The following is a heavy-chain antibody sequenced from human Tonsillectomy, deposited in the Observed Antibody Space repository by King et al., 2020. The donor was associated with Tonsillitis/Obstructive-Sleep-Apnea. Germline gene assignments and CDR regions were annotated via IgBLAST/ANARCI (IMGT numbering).Heavy chain of an antibody. J-gene: IGHJ6*03. Sequence: QLVQSGGGLVKPGGSLRLSCAASGFTFSDYYMSWIRQAPGKGLEWVSYISSSGSTIYNADSVKGRFTISRDNAKNSLYLQMNSLRAEDTAVYYCASTGGDDYVFSYYYYMDVWGKGTTVTVSS. CDR1: GFTFSDYY. CDR3: ASTGGDDYVFSYYYYMDV. CDR2: ISSSGSTI. D-gene: IGHD3-16*01. V-gene: IGHV3-11*01.